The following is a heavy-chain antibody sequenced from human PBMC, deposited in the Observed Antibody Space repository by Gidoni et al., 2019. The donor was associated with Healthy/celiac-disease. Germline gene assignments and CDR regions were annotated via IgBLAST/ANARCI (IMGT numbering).Heavy chain of an antibody. J-gene: IGHJ6*03. Sequence: QVQLVESGGGLVKPGGSLRLSCAASGFTFSDYYMSWIRQAPGKGLEWVSYISSSSSYTNYADSVKGRFTISRDNAKNSLYLQMNSLRAEDTAVYYCAREGTSEDYYYYMDVWGKGTTVTVSS. CDR3: AREGTSEDYYYYMDV. V-gene: IGHV3-11*06. CDR1: GFTFSDYY. D-gene: IGHD3-10*01. CDR2: ISSSSSYT.